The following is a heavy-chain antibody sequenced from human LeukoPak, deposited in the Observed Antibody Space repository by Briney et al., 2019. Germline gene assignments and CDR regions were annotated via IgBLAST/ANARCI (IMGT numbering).Heavy chain of an antibody. CDR2: IKSKTDGGTT. J-gene: IGHJ3*02. CDR1: GFTFSNAW. CDR3: TTRFDRSSGYYDGASDI. Sequence: GGSLRLSCAASGFTFSNAWMSWVRQAPGKGLEWVGRIKSKTDGGTTDYATPVKGRVTISRDDSKNTLYLQMNSLKTEDTAVCYCTTRFDRSSGYYDGASDIWGQGTMVTVSS. D-gene: IGHD3-22*01. V-gene: IGHV3-15*01.